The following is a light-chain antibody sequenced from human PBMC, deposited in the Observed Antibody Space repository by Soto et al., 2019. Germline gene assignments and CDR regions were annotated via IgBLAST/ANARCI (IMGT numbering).Light chain of an antibody. CDR1: QSSSSN. Sequence: VMTQTQATLSVSPGERATLSCRASQSSSSNLAWYQHKLGQAPRLFIFRASSRATGIPARFSGSGSGTEFNMTISSLQSEDFAVHYCQQYNNWPRATFGGGTKVDIK. CDR2: RAS. V-gene: IGKV3-15*01. J-gene: IGKJ4*01. CDR3: QQYNNWPRAT.